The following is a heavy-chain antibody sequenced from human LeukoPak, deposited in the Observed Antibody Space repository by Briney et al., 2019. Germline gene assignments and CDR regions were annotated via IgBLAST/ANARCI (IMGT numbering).Heavy chain of an antibody. CDR2: IRAYNGHT. D-gene: IGHD4-17*01. V-gene: IGHV1-18*01. J-gene: IGHJ6*02. CDR1: GYTFTSYG. Sequence: GSVRVSCAASGYTFTSYGIRWVRQAPGQGLEWVGWIRAYNGHTNYPQKLYSIVTMTTDSLPSTAYMDLRSLISDYAAVYYCARDHDYGDYFYYGMDVWGQGTTVTVSS. CDR3: ARDHDYGDYFYYGMDV.